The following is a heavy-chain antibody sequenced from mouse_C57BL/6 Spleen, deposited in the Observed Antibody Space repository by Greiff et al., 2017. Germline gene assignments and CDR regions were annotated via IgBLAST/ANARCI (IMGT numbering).Heavy chain of an antibody. CDR3: AKWGDGRTETECDY. Sequence: VQLQQSVAELVRPGASVKLSCTASGFNIKNTYMHWVKQRPEQGLEWIGRIDPANGNTKYAPKFQGKATLTADTSSHTAYLQLSSLTSEDTANDYGAKWGDGRTETECDYWGKGTTLTVSS. CDR1: GFNIKNTY. V-gene: IGHV14-3*01. J-gene: IGHJ2*01. D-gene: IGHD3-1*01. CDR2: IDPANGNT.